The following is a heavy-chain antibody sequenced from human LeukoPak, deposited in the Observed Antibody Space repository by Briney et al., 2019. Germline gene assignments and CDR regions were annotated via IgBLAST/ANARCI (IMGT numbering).Heavy chain of an antibody. V-gene: IGHV1-2*06. CDR1: EYTFTGYY. Sequence: ASVKVSCKASEYTFTGYYMHWVRQAPGQGLEWMGRINPNSGGTNYAQKFQGRVTMTRDTSISTAYMELSRLRSDDTAVYYCARQQLGFYYYMDVWGKGTTVTVSS. CDR3: ARQQLGFYYYMDV. D-gene: IGHD6-13*01. CDR2: INPNSGGT. J-gene: IGHJ6*03.